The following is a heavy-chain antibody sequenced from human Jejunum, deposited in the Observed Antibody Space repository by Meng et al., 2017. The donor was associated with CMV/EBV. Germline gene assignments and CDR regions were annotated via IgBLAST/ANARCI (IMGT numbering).Heavy chain of an antibody. CDR3: AKSGPEYDRSGYYVLHPFDM. CDR2: VSSNSLSR. CDR1: YA. D-gene: IGHD3-22*01. Sequence: YAIHWVRQAPGKGLEWVAGVSSNSLSRYYADSVRGRFTISRDDSKNSLYLQMTGLRLEDMALYYCAKSGPEYDRSGYYVLHPFDMWGQGTMVTVSS. J-gene: IGHJ4*03. V-gene: IGHV3-9*03.